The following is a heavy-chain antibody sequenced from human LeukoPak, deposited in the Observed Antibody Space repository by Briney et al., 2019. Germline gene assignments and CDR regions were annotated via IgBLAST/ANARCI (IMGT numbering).Heavy chain of an antibody. Sequence: PGGSLRLSCAASGFTFSSYAMSWVRQAPGEGLEWVSAISGSGGSTYYADSVKGRFTISRDNSKNTLYLQMNSLRAEDTAVYYCAKSLVVVVPAATMSPTYYYGMDVWGKGTTVTVSS. V-gene: IGHV3-23*01. J-gene: IGHJ6*04. D-gene: IGHD2-2*01. CDR2: ISGSGGST. CDR1: GFTFSSYA. CDR3: AKSLVVVVPAATMSPTYYYGMDV.